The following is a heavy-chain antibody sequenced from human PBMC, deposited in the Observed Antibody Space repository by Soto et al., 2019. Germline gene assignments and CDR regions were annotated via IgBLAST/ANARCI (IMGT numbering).Heavy chain of an antibody. CDR3: ARDRGGTYYDFWSGYNPPSYYYYYGMDV. Sequence: SETLSLTCTVSGGSISSYYWSWIRQPPGKGLEWIGYIYYSGSTNYNPSLKIRVTISVDTSQNQFSLKLSSVTAADTAVYYCARDRGGTYYDFWSGYNPPSYYYYYGMDVWGQGTTVTVSS. V-gene: IGHV4-59*01. CDR1: GGSISSYY. J-gene: IGHJ6*02. CDR2: IYYSGST. D-gene: IGHD3-3*01.